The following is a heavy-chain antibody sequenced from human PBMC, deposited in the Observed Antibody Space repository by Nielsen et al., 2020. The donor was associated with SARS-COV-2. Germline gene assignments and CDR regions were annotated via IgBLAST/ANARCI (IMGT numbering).Heavy chain of an antibody. Sequence: GESLKISCAASEVTFRSHDMQWVRQAPGKGLECVARIWYDGSNKYYADSVKGRFTISRDNAKNSLYLQMNSLRAEDTAVYYCAGRGIEIRFLGVGYYGMDVWGQGTTVTVSS. CDR1: EVTFRSHD. J-gene: IGHJ6*02. V-gene: IGHV3-33*03. CDR3: AGRGIEIRFLGVGYYGMDV. CDR2: IWYDGSNK. D-gene: IGHD3-3*01.